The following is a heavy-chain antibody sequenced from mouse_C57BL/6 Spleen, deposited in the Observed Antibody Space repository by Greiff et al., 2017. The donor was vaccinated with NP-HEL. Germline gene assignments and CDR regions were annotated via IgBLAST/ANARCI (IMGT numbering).Heavy chain of an antibody. V-gene: IGHV3-6*01. D-gene: IGHD2-3*01. CDR1: GYSITSGYY. J-gene: IGHJ4*01. Sequence: ESGPGLVKPSQSLSLPCSVTGYSITSGYYWNWIRQFPGNKLEWMGYISYDGSNNYNPSLKNPISITRDTSKNQFFLKLNSVTTEDTATYYCARWLLRGAMDDWGQGTSVTVSS. CDR2: ISYDGSN. CDR3: ARWLLRGAMDD.